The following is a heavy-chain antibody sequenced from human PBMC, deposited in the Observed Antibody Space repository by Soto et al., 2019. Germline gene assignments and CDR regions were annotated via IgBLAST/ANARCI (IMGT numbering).Heavy chain of an antibody. CDR1: GYTFTGYY. V-gene: IGHV1-2*04. CDR3: ARSSSGAVADAFDI. Sequence: ASVKVSCKASGYTFTGYYMHWVRQAPGQGLEWMGWINPNSGGTNYAQKFQGWVTMTRDTSISTAYKELSRLRSDDTAVYYCARSSSGAVADAFDIWGQGTMVTVSS. J-gene: IGHJ3*02. D-gene: IGHD6-19*01. CDR2: INPNSGGT.